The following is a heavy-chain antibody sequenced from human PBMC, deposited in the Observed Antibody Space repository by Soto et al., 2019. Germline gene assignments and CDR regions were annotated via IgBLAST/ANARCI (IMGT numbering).Heavy chain of an antibody. J-gene: IGHJ4*02. D-gene: IGHD1-26*01. Sequence: EVQLLESGGGLVRPGGSLRLSCTASGFTFSTHAMTWVRQAPGKGLEWVLGISGSGDRTFSADSVTGRFTISRDNSKNTLYLQMKSLRVEDTAVYYCAKGIRGSYSVDYWGQGALVTVSS. CDR2: ISGSGDRT. CDR3: AKGIRGSYSVDY. V-gene: IGHV3-23*01. CDR1: GFTFSTHA.